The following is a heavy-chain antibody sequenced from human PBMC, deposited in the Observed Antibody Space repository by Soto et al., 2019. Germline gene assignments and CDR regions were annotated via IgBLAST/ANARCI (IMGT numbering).Heavy chain of an antibody. CDR3: ARDFGVVISSWSGGMDV. CDR1: GYSISSGYY. V-gene: IGHV4-38-2*02. J-gene: IGHJ6*02. CDR2: IYHSGTT. D-gene: IGHD3-3*01. Sequence: ETLSLTCAVSGYSISSGYYWGWIRQPPGKGLEWIGSIYHSGTTYYNPSLKSRVTISVDTSKNQFSLKLSSVSAADTAVYYCARDFGVVISSWSGGMDVWGQGTTVTVSS.